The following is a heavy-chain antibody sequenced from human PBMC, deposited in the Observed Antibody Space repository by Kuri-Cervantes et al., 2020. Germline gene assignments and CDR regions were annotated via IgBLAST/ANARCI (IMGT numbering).Heavy chain of an antibody. J-gene: IGHJ4*02. D-gene: IGHD2-2*01. V-gene: IGHV1-2*02. CDR3: ARETPQYCSSISCYYWDY. Sequence: ASVKVSCKASGYTFTGYYMHWVRQAPGQGLEWMGWINPNSGGTNYAQKFQGRVTMTRDTSISTAYMELSRLRSDDTAVYYCARETPQYCSSISCYYWDYWGQGTLVTVSS. CDR1: GYTFTGYY. CDR2: INPNSGGT.